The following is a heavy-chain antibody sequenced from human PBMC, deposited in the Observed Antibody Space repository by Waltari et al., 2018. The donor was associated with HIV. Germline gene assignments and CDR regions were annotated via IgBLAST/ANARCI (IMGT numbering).Heavy chain of an antibody. J-gene: IGHJ4*02. CDR3: IESDY. Sequence: EVQLVESGGGLVKPGGSLRLSCVGSGFTFSNAWMTWVRQAPGKGLEWVGRIKSKTDGGTTDYAAPVKGRFSISRDDSKNTVHLQMSSLKIEDTGVYYCIESDYWGQGTLVTVSS. CDR1: GFTFSNAW. CDR2: IKSKTDGGTT. V-gene: IGHV3-15*01.